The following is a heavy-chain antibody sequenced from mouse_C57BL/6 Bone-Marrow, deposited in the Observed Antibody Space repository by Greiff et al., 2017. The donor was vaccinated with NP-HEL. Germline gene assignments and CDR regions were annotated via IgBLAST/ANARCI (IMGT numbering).Heavy chain of an antibody. CDR3: TTFITTVVATFWYFDV. CDR1: GFNIKDYY. V-gene: IGHV14-1*01. CDR2: IGPEDGDT. D-gene: IGHD1-1*01. Sequence: VQLQQSGAELVRPGASVKLSCTASGFNIKDYYMHWVKQRPEQGLEWIGRIGPEDGDTEYAPKFQGKATMTADTSSNTAYLQLSSLTSEDTAVYYCTTFITTVVATFWYFDVWGTGTTVTVSS. J-gene: IGHJ1*03.